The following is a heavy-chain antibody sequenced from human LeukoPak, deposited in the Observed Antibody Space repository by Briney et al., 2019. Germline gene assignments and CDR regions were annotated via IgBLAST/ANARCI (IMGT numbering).Heavy chain of an antibody. V-gene: IGHV3-21*01. CDR2: ISSSSSHI. J-gene: IGHJ4*02. D-gene: IGHD4-23*01. CDR1: GFIFNSYS. Sequence: PGGSLRLSCAASGFIFNSYSMKWVRQAPGKGLEWVSSISSSSSHIYYTDSVKGRFTISRDNAKNSLYLQRNSLRAEDTAVYYCARDSYLTRLRGYQIPIDYWGQGTLVTVSS. CDR3: ARDSYLTRLRGYQIPIDY.